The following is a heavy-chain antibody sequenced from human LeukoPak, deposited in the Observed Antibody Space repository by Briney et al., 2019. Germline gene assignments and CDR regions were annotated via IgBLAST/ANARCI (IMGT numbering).Heavy chain of an antibody. CDR1: GYTFTTYN. CDR2: ISGYNGNT. V-gene: IGHV1-18*01. CDR3: ASLKNYYDSSGYLVTDAFDI. Sequence: ASVKVYRKASGYTFTTYNINWVRQAPGQGLEWMGWISGYNGNTNYAQKLQGRVTMTTDTSTSTAYMELRSLKSDDTAVYYCASLKNYYDSSGYLVTDAFDIWGQGTMVTVSS. J-gene: IGHJ3*02. D-gene: IGHD3-22*01.